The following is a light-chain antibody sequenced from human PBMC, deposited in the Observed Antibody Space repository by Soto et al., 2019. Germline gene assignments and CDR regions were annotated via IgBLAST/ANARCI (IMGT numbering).Light chain of an antibody. CDR2: GAS. CDR3: QQYGVSPLMFT. V-gene: IGKV3-20*01. Sequence: EIVLVQSPGTLSLSPGERATLSCRASQSVSNNYLAWHQQKPGQAPRLLIYGASSRATGVPDRFSGSGTGTDFSRTITRLEAEDFAVYYWQQYGVSPLMFTFGQGTKVGVK. CDR1: QSVSNNY. J-gene: IGKJ2*01.